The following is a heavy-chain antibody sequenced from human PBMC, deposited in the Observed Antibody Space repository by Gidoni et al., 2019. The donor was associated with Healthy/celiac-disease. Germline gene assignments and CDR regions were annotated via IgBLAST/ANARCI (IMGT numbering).Heavy chain of an antibody. Sequence: EVQLLESGGGLVQPGGSLRLSCAASGFTFSSYSMSWVRPDPGKGLEWVSAISGSGGSTYYADSVKGRFTISRDNSKNTLYLQMNSLRAEDTAVYYCAKEFIPDIVVVPAAIKYYYYYGMDVWGQGTTVTVSS. CDR2: ISGSGGST. D-gene: IGHD2-2*01. J-gene: IGHJ6*02. CDR3: AKEFIPDIVVVPAAIKYYYYYGMDV. V-gene: IGHV3-23*01. CDR1: GFTFSSYS.